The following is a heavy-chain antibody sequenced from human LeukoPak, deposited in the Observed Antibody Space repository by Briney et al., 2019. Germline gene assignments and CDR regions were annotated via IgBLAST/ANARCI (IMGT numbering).Heavy chain of an antibody. J-gene: IGHJ4*01. CDR3: ARDAQRGFDYSNSLKY. CDR2: IWSDGSNR. Sequence: PGGSLRLSCVASGFIFSHYGRHWVRQAPGKGLEWVAAIWSDGSNRFYAGSVTGRFTISRDNSQNTAFLQMNSLRAEDTAMYYCARDAQRGFDYSNSLKYWGHGILVTVSS. CDR1: GFIFSHYG. V-gene: IGHV3-33*01. D-gene: IGHD4-11*01.